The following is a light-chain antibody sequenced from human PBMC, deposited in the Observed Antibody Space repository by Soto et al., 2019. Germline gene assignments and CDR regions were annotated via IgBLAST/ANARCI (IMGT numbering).Light chain of an antibody. CDR3: QQYEDWPVT. V-gene: IGKV3-15*01. J-gene: IGKJ5*01. CDR2: GAS. Sequence: EIVMTQSPATVSVSPGERATLSCRASQSVSSKLAWYQQKPGQSPRLLIHGASTRAPGIADNFSGSGSGTEFTLTISGLQSADFAVYYCQQYEDWPVTFGQGTRLEIK. CDR1: QSVSSK.